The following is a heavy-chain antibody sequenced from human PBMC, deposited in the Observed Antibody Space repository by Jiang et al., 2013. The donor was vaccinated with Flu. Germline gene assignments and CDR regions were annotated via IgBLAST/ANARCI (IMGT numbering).Heavy chain of an antibody. V-gene: IGHV2-5*01. Sequence: TLTCTLSGISLSTTGVGVGWIRQPPGKALEWLAVIYWNDDKYYSPSLKNTVIITKDTPKNQVVLTMTNIDPVDTATYYCAHREPVAGTLGYYFDYWGQGTLVTVSS. CDR1: GISLSTTGVG. D-gene: IGHD6-19*01. J-gene: IGHJ4*02. CDR2: IYWNDDK. CDR3: AHREPVAGTLGYYFDY.